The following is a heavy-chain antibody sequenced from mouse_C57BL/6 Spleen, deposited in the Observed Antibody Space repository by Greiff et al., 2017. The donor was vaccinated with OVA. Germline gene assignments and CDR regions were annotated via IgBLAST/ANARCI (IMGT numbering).Heavy chain of an antibody. J-gene: IGHJ3*01. D-gene: IGHD2-1*01. CDR3: AREGIINYEGFAY. Sequence: VQLQQSGPELVKPGASVKISCKASGYSFTGYYMNWVKQSPEKSLEWIGEINPSTGGTTYNQKFKAKATLTVDKSSSTAYMQLKSLTSEDSAVYYWAREGIINYEGFAYWGQGTLVTVSA. CDR2: INPSTGGT. CDR1: GYSFTGYY. V-gene: IGHV1-42*01.